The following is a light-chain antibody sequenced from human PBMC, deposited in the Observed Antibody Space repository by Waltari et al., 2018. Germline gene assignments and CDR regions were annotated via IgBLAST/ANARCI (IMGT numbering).Light chain of an antibody. Sequence: DVVMTQSPLSLPVTLGQPASISCRSSQSLVHSDGNTYLNWFQQRPGQSPRRLIYKVSNRDSGVPDRFSGSGSGTDFTLKISRVEAEDVGVYYCMQGTHWPPITFGQGTRLENK. CDR2: KVS. J-gene: IGKJ5*01. V-gene: IGKV2-30*02. CDR1: QSLVHSDGNTY. CDR3: MQGTHWPPIT.